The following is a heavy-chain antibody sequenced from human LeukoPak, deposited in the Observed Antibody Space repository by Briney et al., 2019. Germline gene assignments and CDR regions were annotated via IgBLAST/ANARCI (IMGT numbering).Heavy chain of an antibody. D-gene: IGHD3-22*01. CDR3: ARETYYYDSSGYYPYYFDY. J-gene: IGHJ4*02. V-gene: IGHV1-2*02. CDR2: INPNSGGT. CDR1: GYTFTDHY. Sequence: GASVKVSCKASGYTFTDHYLHWVRQAPGQGLEWMGWINPNSGGTNYVEKFQDRVTMTRDTSISTAYMDLSRLRSDDTAVYFCARETYYYDSSGYYPYYFDYWGQGTLVTVSS.